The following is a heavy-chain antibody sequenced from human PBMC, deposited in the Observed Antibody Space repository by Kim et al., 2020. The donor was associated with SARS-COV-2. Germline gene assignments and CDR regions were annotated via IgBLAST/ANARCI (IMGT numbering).Heavy chain of an antibody. V-gene: IGHV3-23*01. CDR3: TYDRRDSCGGHWYSGV. J-gene: IGHJ6*02. Sequence: VKGRFTISRDKSKNTLFLQMNSLRTEDTAVYYCTYDRRDSCGGHWYSGVWGQGTMVTVSS. D-gene: IGHD2-21*02.